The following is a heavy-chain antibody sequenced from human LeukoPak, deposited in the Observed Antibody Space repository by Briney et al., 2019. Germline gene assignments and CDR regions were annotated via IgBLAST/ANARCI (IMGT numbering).Heavy chain of an antibody. CDR2: ITGRSDKS. J-gene: IGHJ4*02. CDR3: AKGGWLDD. D-gene: IGHD6-19*01. Sequence: GGSLRLSCAASGFNFNKYDMTWARQAPGKGLEWVSTITGRSDKSYYTDSVKGRFVTSRDNSKDTLYLQMNSLRAEDTALYYCAKGGWLDDLGQGALVTVSS. CDR1: GFNFNKYD. V-gene: IGHV3-23*01.